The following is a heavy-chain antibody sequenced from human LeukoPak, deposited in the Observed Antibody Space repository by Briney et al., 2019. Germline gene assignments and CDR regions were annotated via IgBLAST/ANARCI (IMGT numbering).Heavy chain of an antibody. Sequence: SETLSLTCAVYGGSFSGYYWSWIGQPPGKGLEWIGEINHSGSTNYNPSLKSRVTISVDTSKNQFSLKLSSVTAADTAVYYCARVPWFDPWGQGTLVTVSS. CDR3: ARVPWFDP. CDR1: GGSFSGYY. J-gene: IGHJ5*02. CDR2: INHSGST. V-gene: IGHV4-34*01.